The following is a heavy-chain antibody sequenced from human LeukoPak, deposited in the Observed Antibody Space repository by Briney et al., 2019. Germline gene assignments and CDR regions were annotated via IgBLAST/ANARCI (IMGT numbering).Heavy chain of an antibody. CDR1: GFTFTNAW. V-gene: IGHV3-30*03. CDR2: ISDDGSNK. D-gene: IGHD3-10*01. J-gene: IGHJ4*02. Sequence: PGGSLRLSCAASGFTFTNAWMSWVRQAPGKGPEWVAVISDDGSNKYYAESVQGRFTISRDNSKNTLYLQMNSLRAEDTAVYFCAREPSGSYLYYFYYWGQGTLVTVSS. CDR3: AREPSGSYLYYFYY.